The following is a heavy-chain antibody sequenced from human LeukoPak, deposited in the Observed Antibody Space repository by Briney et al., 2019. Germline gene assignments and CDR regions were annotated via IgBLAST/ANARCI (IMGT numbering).Heavy chain of an antibody. J-gene: IGHJ4*02. D-gene: IGHD1-26*01. CDR3: ARGGSGRVDY. CDR1: GGSISSYY. V-gene: IGHV4-39*01. Sequence: PSETLSLTCTVSGGSISSYYWSWIRQPPGKGLEWIGSIYYSGSTYYNPSLKSRVTISVDTSKNQFSLKLSSVTAADTAVYYCARGGSGRVDYWGQGTLVTVSS. CDR2: IYYSGST.